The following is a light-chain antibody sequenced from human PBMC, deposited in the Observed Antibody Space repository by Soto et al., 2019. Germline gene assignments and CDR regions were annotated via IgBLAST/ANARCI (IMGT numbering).Light chain of an antibody. Sequence: QSVLTQPASVSGSPGQSITISCTGTSSDVGGYNYVSWYQQHPGKAPKLMIYDVSNRPSGVSNRFSGSKSGNTASLTISGLQAEDEADYYCSSYTSSSTLEGVFGTGTKHTVL. J-gene: IGLJ1*01. CDR1: SSDVGGYNY. CDR3: SSYTSSSTLEGV. V-gene: IGLV2-14*01. CDR2: DVS.